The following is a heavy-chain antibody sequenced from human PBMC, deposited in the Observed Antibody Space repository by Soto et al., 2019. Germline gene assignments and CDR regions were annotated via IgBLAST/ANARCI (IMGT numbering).Heavy chain of an antibody. CDR3: AREVVVVVAATKDNWFDP. Sequence: GSLRLSCAASGFTFSDHYMDWVRQAPGKGLEWVGRTRNKANSYTTEYAASVKGRFTISRDDSKNSLYLQMNSLKTEDTAVYYCAREVVVVVAATKDNWFDPWGQGTLVTVSS. J-gene: IGHJ5*02. D-gene: IGHD2-15*01. CDR1: GFTFSDHY. V-gene: IGHV3-72*01. CDR2: TRNKANSYTT.